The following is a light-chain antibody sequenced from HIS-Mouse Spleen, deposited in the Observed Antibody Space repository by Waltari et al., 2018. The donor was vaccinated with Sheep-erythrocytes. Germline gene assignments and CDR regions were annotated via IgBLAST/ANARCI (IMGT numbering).Light chain of an antibody. CDR1: SSAGGGFNY. J-gene: IGLJ1*01. CDR3: CSYAGSYNHV. CDR2: DVS. Sequence: QSALTQPRSVSGAPGQSVTISCTGPSSAGGGFNYASWYQQHPCKAPKLMFYDVSNRPSGFPDRFSGSKSDNTASLTISGLQAEDEADYYCCSYAGSYNHVFATGTKVTVL. V-gene: IGLV2-11*02.